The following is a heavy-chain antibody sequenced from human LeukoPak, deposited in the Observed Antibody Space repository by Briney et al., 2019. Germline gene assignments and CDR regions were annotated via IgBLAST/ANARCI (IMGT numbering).Heavy chain of an antibody. Sequence: GGSLRLYCVGSGFSFRSHWVNWVRQSPGKGLEWVANIKPDGSDKYYVDSARGRFTVSRDNAKNSAFPQMNSLRAEDTAIYYCATISAQTFDIWGQGTLVSVSS. J-gene: IGHJ3*02. CDR1: GFSFRSHW. CDR2: IKPDGSDK. D-gene: IGHD5-24*01. CDR3: ATISAQTFDI. V-gene: IGHV3-7*01.